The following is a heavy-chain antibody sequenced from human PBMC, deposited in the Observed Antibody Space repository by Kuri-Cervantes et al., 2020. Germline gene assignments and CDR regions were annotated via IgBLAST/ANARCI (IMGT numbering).Heavy chain of an antibody. CDR1: GFTFSNFS. CDR2: ISYDGSNK. CDR3: AREDCSSTSCYFDY. Sequence: GESLKISCAASGFTFSNFSMNWVRQAPGKGLDWVAVISYDGSNKYYADSVKGRFTISRDNSKYTLYLRMNSLRAEDTAVYYCAREDCSSTSCYFDYWGQGTLVTVSS. D-gene: IGHD2-2*01. J-gene: IGHJ4*02. V-gene: IGHV3-30-3*01.